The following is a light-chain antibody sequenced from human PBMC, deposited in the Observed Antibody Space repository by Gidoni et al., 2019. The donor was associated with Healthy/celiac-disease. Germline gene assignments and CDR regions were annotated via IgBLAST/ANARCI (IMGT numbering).Light chain of an antibody. CDR1: SSNIGSNT. CDR3: AAWDDSLNGPI. CDR2: SNN. Sequence: QSVLTQPPSASVTPGQGVTISCSGSSSNIGSNTVNLYQPIPGTAPKLLIYSNNQRPSGVPDRFSGSKSGTSASLAISGLQSEDEADYYCAAWDDSLNGPIFGGGTKLTVL. V-gene: IGLV1-44*01. J-gene: IGLJ2*01.